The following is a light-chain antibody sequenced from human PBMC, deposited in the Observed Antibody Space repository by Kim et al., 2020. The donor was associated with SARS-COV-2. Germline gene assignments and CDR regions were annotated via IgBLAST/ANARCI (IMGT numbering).Light chain of an antibody. J-gene: IGLJ2*01. Sequence: SYELTQPSSVSVSPGQTARLTCSGDVLAKKYARWFQQKPGQAPVLVIYKDSERPSGIPERFSGSRSGTTATLTISGAQVEDEADYYCYSAPDNNVV. CDR3: YSAPDNNVV. CDR2: KDS. CDR1: VLAKKY. V-gene: IGLV3-27*01.